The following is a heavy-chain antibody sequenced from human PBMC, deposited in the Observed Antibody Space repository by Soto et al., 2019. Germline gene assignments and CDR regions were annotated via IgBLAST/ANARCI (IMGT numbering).Heavy chain of an antibody. CDR3: ARDNCSSTSCYAYYYYGMDV. J-gene: IGHJ6*02. CDR1: GGTFSSYT. D-gene: IGHD2-2*01. CDR2: IIPILGIA. Sequence: SVKVSCKASGGTFSSYTISWVRQAPGQGLEWMGRIIPILGIANYAQKFQGRVTITADKSTSTAYMELCSLRSEDTAVYYCARDNCSSTSCYAYYYYGMDVWGQGTTVTVSS. V-gene: IGHV1-69*04.